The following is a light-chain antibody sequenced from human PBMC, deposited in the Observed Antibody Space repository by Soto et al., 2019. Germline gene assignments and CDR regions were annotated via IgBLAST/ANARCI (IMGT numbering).Light chain of an antibody. Sequence: QSVLTQPPSVSGAPGQRVTISCTGSSSNIGAGYDVHWYQQLPGTAPKLLIYGNTNRPSGVPDRFSGFKSGTSASLAITGLQAEDEADYYYQSYDSSLSVSWVFGGGTKLTVL. CDR1: SSNIGAGYD. J-gene: IGLJ3*02. CDR2: GNT. V-gene: IGLV1-40*01. CDR3: QSYDSSLSVSWV.